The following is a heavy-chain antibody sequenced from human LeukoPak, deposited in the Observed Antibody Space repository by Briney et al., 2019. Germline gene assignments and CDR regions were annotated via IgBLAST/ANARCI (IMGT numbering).Heavy chain of an antibody. CDR1: VFTFSLYG. J-gene: IGHJ4*02. V-gene: IGHV3-30*02. CDR2: IRYDASNE. CDR3: ARFDYWSGFYPLDH. Sequence: GGSLRLSRAAPVFTFSLYGMQWVRQAPGKGLQWVAFIRYDASNEYYVDSVKGRFTISRDNSENTLYLQMNSLRTEDTAVYYCARFDYWSGFYPLDHWGQGTLVTVSS. D-gene: IGHD3-3*01.